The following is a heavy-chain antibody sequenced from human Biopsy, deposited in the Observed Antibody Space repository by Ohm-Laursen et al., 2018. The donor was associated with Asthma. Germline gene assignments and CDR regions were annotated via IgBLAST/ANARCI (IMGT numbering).Heavy chain of an antibody. CDR2: VHSTGST. Sequence: GTLSLTCTVSPGSINDYYWYWIRQFPGKGLEWIGYVHSTGSTRFNPSLKSRLTISVDTSVDQVSLKLTPVTAADTAVYYCVRATSTWSQSGPHYFDHWGQGTLVTVSS. D-gene: IGHD6-13*01. J-gene: IGHJ4*02. CDR1: PGSINDYY. V-gene: IGHV4-59*01. CDR3: VRATSTWSQSGPHYFDH.